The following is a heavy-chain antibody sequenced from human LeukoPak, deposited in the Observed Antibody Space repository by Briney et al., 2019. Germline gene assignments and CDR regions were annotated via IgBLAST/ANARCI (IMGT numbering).Heavy chain of an antibody. V-gene: IGHV1-2*02. Sequence: ASVKVSCKASGYTFTGYYMHWVRQAPGQGLEWMGWINPNSGGTNYAQKFQGRVTMTTDTSTSTAYMELRSLRSDDTAVYYCARVARRIAAAGYYYYYYMDVWGKGTTVTVSS. CDR2: INPNSGGT. D-gene: IGHD6-13*01. J-gene: IGHJ6*03. CDR3: ARVARRIAAAGYYYYYYMDV. CDR1: GYTFTGYY.